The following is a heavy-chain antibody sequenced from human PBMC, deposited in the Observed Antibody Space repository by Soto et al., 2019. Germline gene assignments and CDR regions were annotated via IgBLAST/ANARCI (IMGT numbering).Heavy chain of an antibody. V-gene: IGHV1-3*01. Sequence: GASVKVSCKASGYTFTSYALHWVRQAPGQRLEWMGWINAGNGNTKYSQKFQGRVTITRDTSASTAYMELSSLRSEDTAVYYCARGLGLYYFDYWGQGTLVTVSS. J-gene: IGHJ4*02. CDR3: ARGLGLYYFDY. CDR1: GYTFTSYA. CDR2: INAGNGNT. D-gene: IGHD1-26*01.